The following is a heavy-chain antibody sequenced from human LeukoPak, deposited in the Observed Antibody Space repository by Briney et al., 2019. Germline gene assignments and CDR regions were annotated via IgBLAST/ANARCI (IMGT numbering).Heavy chain of an antibody. CDR2: IYYSGST. Sequence: PSETLSLTCTVSGGSISSSSYYWGWIRQPPGKGLEWIGSIYYSGSTYYNPSLKSRVTIYVDTSKNQFSLKLSSVTAADTAVYYCAGTKNWFDPWGQGTLVTVSS. V-gene: IGHV4-39*01. CDR3: AGTKNWFDP. CDR1: GGSISSSSYY. J-gene: IGHJ5*02.